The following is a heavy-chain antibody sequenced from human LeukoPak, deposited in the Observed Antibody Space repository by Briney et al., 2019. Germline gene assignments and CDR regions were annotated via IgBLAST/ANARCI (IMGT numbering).Heavy chain of an antibody. Sequence: GGSLRLSCAASGFTFSTYAMTGVRQAPGKGLEWVGFIRSKTYGGTTEYAASVKGRFTISRDDSKSIAYLEMNSLKTEDTAVYYCARQHSDFWLPADYWGQGTLVTVSS. V-gene: IGHV3-49*04. D-gene: IGHD3-3*01. J-gene: IGHJ4*02. CDR2: IRSKTYGGTT. CDR3: ARQHSDFWLPADY. CDR1: GFTFSTYA.